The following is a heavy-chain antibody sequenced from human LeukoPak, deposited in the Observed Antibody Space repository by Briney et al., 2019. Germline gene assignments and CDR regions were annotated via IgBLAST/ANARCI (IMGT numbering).Heavy chain of an antibody. V-gene: IGHV3-11*01. CDR3: ARDWAYYYGSGSYFHDAFDI. CDR2: ISSSGSTI. J-gene: IGHJ3*02. Sequence: GGSLRLSCAASGFTFSDYYMSWIRQAPGKGLEWVSYISSSGSTIYYADSVKGRFTISRDNAKSSLYLQMNSLRAEDTAVYYCARDWAYYYGSGSYFHDAFDIWGQGTMVTVSS. CDR1: GFTFSDYY. D-gene: IGHD3-10*01.